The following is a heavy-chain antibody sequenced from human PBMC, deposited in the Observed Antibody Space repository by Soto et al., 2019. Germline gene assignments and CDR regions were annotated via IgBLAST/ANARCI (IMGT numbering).Heavy chain of an antibody. Sequence: ASVKVSCKASGYTFTSYGISWVRQAPGQGLEWMGWISAYNGNTNYAQKLQGRVTMTTDTSTSTAYMELRSLRSDDTAVYYCARVDSGWSFMGYYSGMDVWGQGTTVTVSS. V-gene: IGHV1-18*01. J-gene: IGHJ6*02. D-gene: IGHD6-19*01. CDR1: GYTFTSYG. CDR2: ISAYNGNT. CDR3: ARVDSGWSFMGYYSGMDV.